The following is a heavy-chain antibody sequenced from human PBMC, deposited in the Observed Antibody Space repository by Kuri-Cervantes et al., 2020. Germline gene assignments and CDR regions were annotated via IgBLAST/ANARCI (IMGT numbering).Heavy chain of an antibody. CDR1: GGSISSYY. V-gene: IGHV4-59*12. CDR3: ARDLNVDSSSWFLVKQYYYYYGMDV. CDR2: IYYSGST. J-gene: IGHJ6*02. Sequence: GSLRLSCTVSGGSISSYYWSWIRQPPGKGLEWIGYIYYSGSTNYNPSLKSRVTISVDTSKNQFSLQLNSVTPEDTAVYYCARDLNVDSSSWFLVKQYYYYYGMDVWGQGTTVTVSS. D-gene: IGHD6-13*01.